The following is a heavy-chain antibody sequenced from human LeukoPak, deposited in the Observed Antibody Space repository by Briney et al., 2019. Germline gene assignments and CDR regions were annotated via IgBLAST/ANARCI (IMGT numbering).Heavy chain of an antibody. Sequence: PSETLSLTCTVSGGSISSYYWSWIRQPPGKGLEWIGYIYYSGSANYNPSLKSRVTISVDTSKNQFSLKLSSVTAADAAVYYCARARIAVAGILYCYYGMDVCGQGTTVTVSS. D-gene: IGHD6-19*01. CDR1: GGSISSYY. CDR2: IYYSGSA. CDR3: ARARIAVAGILYCYYGMDV. V-gene: IGHV4-59*01. J-gene: IGHJ6*02.